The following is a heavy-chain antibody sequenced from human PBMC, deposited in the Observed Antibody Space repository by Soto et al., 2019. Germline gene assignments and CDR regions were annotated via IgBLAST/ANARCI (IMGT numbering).Heavy chain of an antibody. CDR3: ARGWGYDSNDYYYAY. CDR2: IIPICGTA. Sequence: QVQLVQSGAEVRKPGSSVKVSCKASGGTFSRHAISWVRQAPGQGLEWMGGIIPICGTANHAQKFQGRVTTSADESTSRVYMELSSLRPEDTAMYYCARGWGYDSNDYYYAYWGQGTLVIVSS. J-gene: IGHJ4*02. CDR1: GGTFSRHA. D-gene: IGHD3-22*01. V-gene: IGHV1-69*01.